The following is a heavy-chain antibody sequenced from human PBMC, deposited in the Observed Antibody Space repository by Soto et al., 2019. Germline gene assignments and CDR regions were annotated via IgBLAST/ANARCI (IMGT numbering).Heavy chain of an antibody. V-gene: IGHV4-4*07. D-gene: IGHD4-17*01. CDR2: IYTSGST. Sequence: PSETLSLTCTVSGGPISSYYWSWIRQPAGKGLEWIGRIYTSGSTNYNPSLKSRVTMSVDTSKNQFSLKLSSVTAADTAVYYCARDYGDYDGYYFDYWGQGTLVTVSS. J-gene: IGHJ4*02. CDR1: GGPISSYY. CDR3: ARDYGDYDGYYFDY.